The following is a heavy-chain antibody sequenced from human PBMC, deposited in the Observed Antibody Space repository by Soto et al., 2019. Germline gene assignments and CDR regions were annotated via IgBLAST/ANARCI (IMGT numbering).Heavy chain of an antibody. D-gene: IGHD6-19*01. V-gene: IGHV3-23*01. CDR2: FSATSDNT. Sequence: EVQLLESGGGLVQPGGSLRLSCVGSGFFFSSYTMTWVRQAPGKGLEWVSSFSATSDNTYYADSVRGRFTISRDNSKNTLILQMNSLTAEDTAMYYCAKARDQQWVRLPFDYWGQGILVIVSS. CDR1: GFFFSSYT. J-gene: IGHJ4*02. CDR3: AKARDQQWVRLPFDY.